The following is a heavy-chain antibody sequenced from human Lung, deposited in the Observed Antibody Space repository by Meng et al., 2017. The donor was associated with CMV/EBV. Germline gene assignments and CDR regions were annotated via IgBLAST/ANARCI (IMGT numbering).Heavy chain of an antibody. CDR2: ITTATSYI. CDR3: AREEDSYTAYGHCEH. V-gene: IGHV3-21*01. D-gene: IGHD3-16*02. CDR1: GFAFSPYT. J-gene: IGHJ4*02. Sequence: ESXKISXAASGFAFSPYTMHWVRQAPGKGLEWVSSITTATSYIKYADSVKGRFTISRDNAKHSVYLQMNSLRAEDTAVYYCAREEDSYTAYGHCEHWGQVTXVNVYS.